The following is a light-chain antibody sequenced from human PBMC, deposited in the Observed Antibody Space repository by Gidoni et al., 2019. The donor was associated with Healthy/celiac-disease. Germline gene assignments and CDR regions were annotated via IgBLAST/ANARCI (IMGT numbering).Light chain of an antibody. CDR2: DAS. J-gene: IGKJ3*01. Sequence: DIQMTQSPSSLSASVGDRVTITCQASQDISNYLNWYQQKPGKAHKLLIYDASNLETGVPSRFSGSGSGTDFTFTISSLQPEDIATYYCQQYDNLRRITFXPXTKVDIK. CDR1: QDISNY. CDR3: QQYDNLRRIT. V-gene: IGKV1-33*01.